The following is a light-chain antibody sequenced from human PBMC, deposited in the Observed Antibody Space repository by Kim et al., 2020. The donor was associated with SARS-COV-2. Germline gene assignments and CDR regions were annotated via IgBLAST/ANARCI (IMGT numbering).Light chain of an antibody. V-gene: IGLV1-40*01. CDR3: QSYDSSLSGWV. J-gene: IGLJ3*02. CDR1: SSNIGAGYY. Sequence: SVTISCTGSSSNIGAGYYVHWYQQLPGTAPKHLIYGNSNRPSGVPDRFSGSKSGTSASLAITGLQAEDDADYYCQSYDSSLSGWVFGGGTQLTVL. CDR2: GNS.